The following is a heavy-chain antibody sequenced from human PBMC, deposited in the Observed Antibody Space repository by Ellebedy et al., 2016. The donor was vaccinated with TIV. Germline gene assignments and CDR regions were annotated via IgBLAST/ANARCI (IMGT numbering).Heavy chain of an antibody. D-gene: IGHD3-22*01. V-gene: IGHV3-23*01. CDR3: AKSGYSSGSVYYFDY. CDR2: ISGSGGST. Sequence: GESLKISXAASGFTFSSYAMSWVRQAPGKGLEWVSAISGSGGSTYYADSVKGRFTISRDNSKNTLYLQMNSLRAEDTAVYYCAKSGYSSGSVYYFDYWGQGTLVTVSS. CDR1: GFTFSSYA. J-gene: IGHJ4*02.